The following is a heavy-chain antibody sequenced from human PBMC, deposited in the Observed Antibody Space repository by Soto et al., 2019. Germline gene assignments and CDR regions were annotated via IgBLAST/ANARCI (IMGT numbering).Heavy chain of an antibody. CDR1: GFTFSSYA. D-gene: IGHD3-3*01. V-gene: IGHV3-30-3*01. CDR3: ARDTYCAFWSGYYH. CDR2: ISYDGSNK. J-gene: IGHJ4*02. Sequence: QVQLVESGGGVVQPGRSLRLSCAASGFTFSSYAMHWVRQAPGKGLEWVAGISYDGSNKYYADSVKGRFTISRDNSKNTMYLQMKSMRAEDKAVYYCARDTYCAFWSGYYHWGQGTLVTVSS.